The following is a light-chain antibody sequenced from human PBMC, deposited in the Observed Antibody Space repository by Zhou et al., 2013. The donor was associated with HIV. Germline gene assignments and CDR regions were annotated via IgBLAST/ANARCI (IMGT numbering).Light chain of an antibody. Sequence: ETVLTQSPGTLSLSPGERATLSCRASQSVSNSYVAWYQQKPGQAPRLLIYGASSRATGTPDRFSGSGSGTNFTLTISRLEPEDFAVYYCQQYVSSPRTFGQGTKVEIK. CDR1: QSVSNSY. CDR3: QQYVSSPRT. V-gene: IGKV3-20*01. CDR2: GAS. J-gene: IGKJ1*01.